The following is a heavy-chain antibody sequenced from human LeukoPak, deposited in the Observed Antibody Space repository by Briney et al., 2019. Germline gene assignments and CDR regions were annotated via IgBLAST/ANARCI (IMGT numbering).Heavy chain of an antibody. CDR1: GGSFSGYY. V-gene: IGHV4-34*01. Sequence: SETLSLTCAVCGGSFSGYYWSWIRQPPGKGLEWIGEINHSGSTNYNPSLKSRVTISVDTSKNQFSLKLSSVTAADTAVYYCARSPAWREAAMWPRFQYYYYGMDVWGQGTTVTVSS. CDR3: ARSPAWREAAMWPRFQYYYYGMDV. D-gene: IGHD2-2*01. J-gene: IGHJ6*02. CDR2: INHSGST.